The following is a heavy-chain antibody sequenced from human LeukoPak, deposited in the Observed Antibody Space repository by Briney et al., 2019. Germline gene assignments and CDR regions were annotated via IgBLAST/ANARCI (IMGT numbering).Heavy chain of an antibody. CDR2: IYYSGST. V-gene: IGHV4-59*01. D-gene: IGHD3-16*02. Sequence: SGTLSLTCTVSGGSISSYYWSWIRQPPGKGLEWIGYIYYSGSTNYNPSPKSRVTISVDTSKNQFSLKLSSVTAADTAVYYCARDSDYDYVWGSYRFFVGGAFDSWGQGTMVTVSS. CDR1: GGSISSYY. CDR3: ARDSDYDYVWGSYRFFVGGAFDS. J-gene: IGHJ3*02.